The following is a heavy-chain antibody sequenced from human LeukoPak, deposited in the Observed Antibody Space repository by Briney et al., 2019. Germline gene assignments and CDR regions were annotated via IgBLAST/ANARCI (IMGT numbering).Heavy chain of an antibody. J-gene: IGHJ4*02. CDR1: GFTFSDYY. V-gene: IGHV3-11*01. Sequence: GGSLRLSCAASGFTFSDYYMSWIRQAPGKGLEWVSYISSSGSTIYYAVSVKGRFTISRDNAKNSLYLQMNSLRAEDTAVYYCARDRRLLWFGELPGFDYWGQGTLVTVSS. CDR2: ISSSGSTI. CDR3: ARDRRLLWFGELPGFDY. D-gene: IGHD3-10*01.